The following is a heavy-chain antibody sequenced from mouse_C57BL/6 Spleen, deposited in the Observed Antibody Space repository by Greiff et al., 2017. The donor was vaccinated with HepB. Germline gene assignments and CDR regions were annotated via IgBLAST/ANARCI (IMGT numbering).Heavy chain of an antibody. CDR3: ARKEITTVVANYAMDY. V-gene: IGHV2-2*01. Sequence: VQLQQSGPGLVQPSQSLSITCPVSGFSLTSYGVHWVRQSPGKGLEWLGVIWSGGSTDYNAAFISRLSISKDNSKSQVFFKMNSLQADDTAIYYCARKEITTVVANYAMDYWGQGTSVTVSS. CDR2: IWSGGST. J-gene: IGHJ4*01. D-gene: IGHD1-1*01. CDR1: GFSLTSYG.